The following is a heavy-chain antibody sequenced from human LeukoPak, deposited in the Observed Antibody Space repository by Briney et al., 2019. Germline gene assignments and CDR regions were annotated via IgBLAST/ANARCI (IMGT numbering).Heavy chain of an antibody. CDR3: ARDRRTMTTCDY. J-gene: IGHJ4*02. Sequence: GESLRPSCAASGFTFSSYTMNWVRQAPGKGLEWVSSISSSSSYIYYADSVKGRFTISRDNAKNSLYLQMNSLRAEDTAVYYCARDRRTMTTCDYWGQGSLVTVSS. D-gene: IGHD4-17*01. CDR2: ISSSSSYI. V-gene: IGHV3-21*01. CDR1: GFTFSSYT.